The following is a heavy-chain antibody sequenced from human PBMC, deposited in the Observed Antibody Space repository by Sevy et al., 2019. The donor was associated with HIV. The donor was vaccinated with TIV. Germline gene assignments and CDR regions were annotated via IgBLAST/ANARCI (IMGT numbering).Heavy chain of an antibody. D-gene: IGHD1-7*01. CDR2: IYHSGNT. CDR1: GYSISSDDY. CDR3: ARTLRGNFETRATAFNI. J-gene: IGHJ3*02. Sequence: SETLSLTCAVSGYSISSDDYWFWSRQPPGKGLEWIGNIYHSGNTYYNPSLKGRVTMSLDTSMTQFSLRLTSVTAADTAVYYCARTLRGNFETRATAFNIWGQGTMVTVS. V-gene: IGHV4-38-2*01.